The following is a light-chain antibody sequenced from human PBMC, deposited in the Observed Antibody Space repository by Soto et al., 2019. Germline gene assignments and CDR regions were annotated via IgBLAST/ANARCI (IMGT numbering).Light chain of an antibody. CDR3: QQYGTSPLT. Sequence: EIVLTQSLDTLSLSPGERVTLSCRASQSVSNNYLAWYQQKPGQAPRLLIFATSTRAIDIPDRFSGSGSGTDFTLSISGLEPEDFAVYYCQQYGTSPLTFGGGTKVEI. CDR2: ATS. J-gene: IGKJ4*01. CDR1: QSVSNNY. V-gene: IGKV3-20*01.